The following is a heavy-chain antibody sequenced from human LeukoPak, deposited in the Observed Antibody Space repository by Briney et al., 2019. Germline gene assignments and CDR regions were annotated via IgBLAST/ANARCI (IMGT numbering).Heavy chain of an antibody. Sequence: PGGSLRLSCAASGFTFSNAWMSWVRQAPGKGLEWVGRIKSKTDGGTTDYAAPVKGRFTISRDDSKNTLYLQMDSLRPEDTAVYYCARDDHAGGRRFDSWGQGTLVIVSS. CDR1: GFTFSNAW. CDR3: ARDDHAGGRRFDS. V-gene: IGHV3-15*01. D-gene: IGHD4-23*01. J-gene: IGHJ5*01. CDR2: IKSKTDGGTT.